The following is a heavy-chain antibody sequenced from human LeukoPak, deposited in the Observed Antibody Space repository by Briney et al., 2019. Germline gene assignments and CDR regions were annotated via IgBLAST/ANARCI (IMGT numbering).Heavy chain of an antibody. CDR2: INPNSGGT. J-gene: IGHJ4*02. CDR1: GYTFTGYY. CDR3: ARSYDTSGYYYNFDY. V-gene: IGHV1-2*06. D-gene: IGHD3-22*01. Sequence: ASVKVSCKASGYTFTGYYMHWVRQAPGQGLEWMGRINPNSGGTNYAQKFQGRVTMTRDTSISTAYMELSRLRSDDTAVYYCARSYDTSGYYYNFDYWGQGTLITVSS.